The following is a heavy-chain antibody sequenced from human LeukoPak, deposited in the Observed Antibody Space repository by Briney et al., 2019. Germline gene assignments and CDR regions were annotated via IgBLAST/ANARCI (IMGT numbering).Heavy chain of an antibody. CDR2: TYYRSKWYS. V-gene: IGHV6-1*01. J-gene: IGHJ4*02. CDR3: AREMRVVISAYYFDY. CDR1: GDSVSSNSAA. D-gene: IGHD2-21*01. Sequence: SQTLSLTCAVSGDSVSSNSAAWNWIRQSPSRGLEWLGRTYYRSKWYSDYAVSVKSRITINPDTSKNQFSLQLSPVTPEDTAVYYCAREMRVVISAYYFDYWGQGTLVTVSS.